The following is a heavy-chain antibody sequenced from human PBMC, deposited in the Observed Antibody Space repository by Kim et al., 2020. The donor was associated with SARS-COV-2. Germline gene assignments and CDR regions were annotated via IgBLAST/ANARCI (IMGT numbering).Heavy chain of an antibody. CDR1: GFTFSSYA. J-gene: IGHJ6*02. CDR2: ISGSGGST. D-gene: IGHD2-2*01. Sequence: GGSLRRSCAASGFTFSSYAMSWVRQAPGKGLEWVSAISGSGGSTYYADSVKGRFTISRDNSKNTLYLQMNSLRAEDTAVYYCAKEIGYCSSTSCYYYYGMDVWGQGTTVTVSS. V-gene: IGHV3-23*01. CDR3: AKEIGYCSSTSCYYYYGMDV.